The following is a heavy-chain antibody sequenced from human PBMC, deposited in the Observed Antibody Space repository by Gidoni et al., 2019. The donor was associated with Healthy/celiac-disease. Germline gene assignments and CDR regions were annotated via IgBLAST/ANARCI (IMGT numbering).Heavy chain of an antibody. CDR3: ASLLLQLLPSVYYYGMDV. Sequence: EVQLVASGGGLVKPGGSLRLSCAASGFTFSSYSMNWVRQAPGKGLEWVSSISSSSSYIYYADSVKGRFTISRDNAKNSLYLQMNSLRAEDTAVYYCASLLLQLLPSVYYYGMDVWGQGTTVTVSS. V-gene: IGHV3-21*01. D-gene: IGHD2-15*01. CDR2: ISSSSSYI. J-gene: IGHJ6*02. CDR1: GFTFSSYS.